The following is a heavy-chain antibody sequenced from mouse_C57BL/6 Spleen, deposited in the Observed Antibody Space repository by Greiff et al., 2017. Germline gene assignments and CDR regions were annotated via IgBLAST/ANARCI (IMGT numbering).Heavy chain of an antibody. CDR1: GFTFSNYW. D-gene: IGHD4-1*01. CDR2: IRLKSDNYAT. J-gene: IGHJ2*01. Sequence: EVKLMESGGGLVQPGGSMKLSCVASGFTFSNYWMNWVRQSPEKGLEWVAQIRLKSDNYATHYAESVKGRFTISRDDSKSSVYLQMNNLRAEDTGIYYCTGGGTYYFDYWGQGTTLTVSS. CDR3: TGGGTYYFDY. V-gene: IGHV6-3*01.